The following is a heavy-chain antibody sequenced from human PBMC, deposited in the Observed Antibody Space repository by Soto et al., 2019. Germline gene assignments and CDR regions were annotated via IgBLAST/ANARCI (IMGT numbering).Heavy chain of an antibody. J-gene: IGHJ6*02. V-gene: IGHV3-73*01. Sequence: PGESLRLSCAASGFTFSGSAMHWVRQASGKGLEWVGRIRSKANSYATAYSASVKGRFTISSDDSKNTEYLQMNSLKTEDTAVYYCTSDTARVYYGMDVWGQGTTVT. CDR1: GFTFSGSA. CDR2: IRSKANSYAT. CDR3: TSDTARVYYGMDV. D-gene: IGHD5-18*01.